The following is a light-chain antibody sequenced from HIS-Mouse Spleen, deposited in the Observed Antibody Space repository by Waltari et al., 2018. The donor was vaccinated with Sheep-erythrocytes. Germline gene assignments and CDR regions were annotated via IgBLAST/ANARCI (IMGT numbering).Light chain of an antibody. CDR2: EAS. CDR3: QQRSNWPAT. J-gene: IGKJ1*01. CDR1: QSVSSY. V-gene: IGKV3-11*01. Sequence: EIVLTQSPATLSLSPGERATLSGRASQSVSSYLAWYKQKPGQSPRLLIYEASNGATGIPARFSGSGSGTDFTLTISSLEPEDFAVYYCQQRSNWPATFGQGTQVEIK.